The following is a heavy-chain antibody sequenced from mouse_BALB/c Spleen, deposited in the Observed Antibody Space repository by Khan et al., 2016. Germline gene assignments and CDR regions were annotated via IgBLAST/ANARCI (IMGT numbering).Heavy chain of an antibody. D-gene: IGHD2-3*01. V-gene: IGHV3-8*02. Sequence: EVQLQESGPSLVKPSQTLSLTCSVTGDSITSGYWNWIRKFPGNKLEYMGYISYSGSTYYNPSLKSRLSITRATSKNQCYLQLYSWTTEDTATYYWATDDGYFLYYWGQGTTLTVSS. CDR3: ATDDGYFLYY. CDR2: ISYSGST. J-gene: IGHJ2*01. CDR1: GDSITSGY.